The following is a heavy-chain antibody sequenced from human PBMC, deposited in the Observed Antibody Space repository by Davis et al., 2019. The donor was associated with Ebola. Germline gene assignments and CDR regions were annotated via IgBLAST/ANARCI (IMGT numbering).Heavy chain of an antibody. V-gene: IGHV3-9*01. J-gene: IGHJ3*02. CDR2: ISWNSGSI. CDR3: ARGDYYDSSFADAFDI. Sequence: SLKISCAASGFTFDDYAMHWVRQAPGKGLEWVSGISWNSGSIGYADSVKGRFTISRDNAKNSLHLQMNSLRVEDTAVYYCARGDYYDSSFADAFDIWGQGTMVTVSS. CDR1: GFTFDDYA. D-gene: IGHD3-22*01.